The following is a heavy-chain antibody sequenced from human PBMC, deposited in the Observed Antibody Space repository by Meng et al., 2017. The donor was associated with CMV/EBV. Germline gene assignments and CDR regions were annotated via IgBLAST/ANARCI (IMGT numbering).Heavy chain of an antibody. D-gene: IGHD1-26*01. CDR2: ISSSSSYI. CDR1: GFTFSSYN. V-gene: IGHV3-21*01. Sequence: ASGFTFSSYNMNWVRQAPGKGLEWVSSISSSSSYIYYADSVKGRFTISRDNAKNSLYLQMNSLRAEDTAVYYCARDKWELLTRFDYWGQGTLVTVSS. CDR3: ARDKWELLTRFDY. J-gene: IGHJ4*02.